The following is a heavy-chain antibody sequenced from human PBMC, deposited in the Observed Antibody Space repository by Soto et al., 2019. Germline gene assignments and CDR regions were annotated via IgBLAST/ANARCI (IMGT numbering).Heavy chain of an antibody. CDR1: GFTLGKYT. CDR3: ARDREPDGIWTFDS. J-gene: IGHJ4*02. V-gene: IGHV3-23*01. CDR2: SYSTGGT. Sequence: GGSLRLSCAASGFTLGKYTMGWVRQAPGKGLEWVAESYSTGGTEYADSVKGRFTISRDNSKNTLFLQMNSLGVEDTALYYRARDREPDGIWTFDSRGQGTLVTVSS. D-gene: IGHD3-9*01.